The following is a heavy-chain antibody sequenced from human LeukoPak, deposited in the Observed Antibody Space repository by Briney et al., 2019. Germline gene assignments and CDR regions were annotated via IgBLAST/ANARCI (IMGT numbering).Heavy chain of an antibody. CDR2: INHTGNT. Sequence: SETLSLTCSVDGGSFTGYYWTWIRQPPGKGLEGSGEINHTGNTNYNPSLKSRVTLSIDMSKKQFSLHLTSLTAADTAVYYCARITGYGGGSLRYWGQGTLVAISS. CDR1: GGSFTGYY. V-gene: IGHV4-34*01. J-gene: IGHJ4*02. CDR3: ARITGYGGGSLRY. D-gene: IGHD4-23*01.